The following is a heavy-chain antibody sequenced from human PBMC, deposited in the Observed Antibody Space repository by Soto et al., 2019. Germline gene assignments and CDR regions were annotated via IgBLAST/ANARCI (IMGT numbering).Heavy chain of an antibody. J-gene: IGHJ1*01. CDR2: INHSGST. Sequence: ASETLSLTCALYRGSFSYCYWSWIRQSPGKGLEWIGEINHSGSTNYNPSLKSRVTLSLDTPKSQFSLHLSSVTAADTAVYYCARGGGNPASPHAYWAQGTLVTVSS. V-gene: IGHV4-34*01. CDR3: ARGGGNPASPHAY. D-gene: IGHD3-16*01. CDR1: RGSFSYCY.